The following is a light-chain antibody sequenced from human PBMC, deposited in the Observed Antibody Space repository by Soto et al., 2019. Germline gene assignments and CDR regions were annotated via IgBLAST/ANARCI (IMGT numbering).Light chain of an antibody. V-gene: IGKV1D-16*01. CDR2: GAS. CDR3: QQYNSFPYT. J-gene: IGKJ2*01. CDR1: RNVNTW. Sequence: DIRLTQSPSSLSASVGDSVTITCRASRNVNTWLAWYQQQPGAAPKSLIYGASTLQSGGPSRFSASEAGTEFTLTLNSLQSEDLATYYCQQYNSFPYTFGRGTKLEIQ.